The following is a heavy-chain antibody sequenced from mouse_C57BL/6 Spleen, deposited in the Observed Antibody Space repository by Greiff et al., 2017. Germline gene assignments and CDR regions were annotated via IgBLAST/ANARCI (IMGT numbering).Heavy chain of an antibody. V-gene: IGHV1-69*01. CDR3: ARDYYYGYYFDY. D-gene: IGHD1-1*01. J-gene: IGHJ2*01. CDR1: GYTFTSYW. Sequence: QVQLQQPGAALVMPGASVKLSCKASGYTFTSYWMHWVKQRPGQGLEWIGEIDPSDSYTNYNQKFKGKSTLTVDKSSSTAYMQLSSLTSEDSAVYYCARDYYYGYYFDYWGQGTTLTVSS. CDR2: IDPSDSYT.